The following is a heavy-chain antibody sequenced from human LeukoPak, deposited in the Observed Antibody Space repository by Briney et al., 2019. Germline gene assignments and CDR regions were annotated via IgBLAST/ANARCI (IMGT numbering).Heavy chain of an antibody. CDR2: IGTAGDT. J-gene: IGHJ3*02. V-gene: IGHV3-13*01. Sequence: PGGSLRLPCAASGFTFSSYDMHWVRQATGKGLEWVSAIGTAGDTYYPGSVKGRFTISRENAKNSLYLQMNSLRAGDTAVYYCARGRFVVVAAPSDAFDIWGQGTMVTVSS. D-gene: IGHD2-15*01. CDR3: ARGRFVVVAAPSDAFDI. CDR1: GFTFSSYD.